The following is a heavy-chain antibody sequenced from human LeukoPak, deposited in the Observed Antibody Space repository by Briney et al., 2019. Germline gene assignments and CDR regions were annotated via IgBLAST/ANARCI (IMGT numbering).Heavy chain of an antibody. CDR3: VQGTRRGAITMVRGVIGKSYYFDS. D-gene: IGHD3-10*01. CDR2: IPYDGTNK. J-gene: IGHJ4*02. V-gene: IGHV3-30*02. CDR1: GFTFSNYG. Sequence: GTLRLSCAASGFTFSNYGMHWVRQAPGKGLEWVAFIPYDGTNKYYADSVKGRFTISRDNSKNTLYLQMNSLRAADTALYYCVQGTRRGAITMVRGVIGKSYYFDSWGQGTLVTVSS.